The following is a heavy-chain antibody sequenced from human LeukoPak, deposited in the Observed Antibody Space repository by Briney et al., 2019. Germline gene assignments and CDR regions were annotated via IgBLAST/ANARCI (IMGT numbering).Heavy chain of an antibody. J-gene: IGHJ3*02. D-gene: IGHD3-10*01. V-gene: IGHV1-8*01. CDR2: MNPNSGNT. Sequence: ASVKVSCKASGYTFTSYDINWVRQATGQGLEWMGWMNPNSGNTGYAQKFQGRVTMTRNTSISTAYMELSRLRSDDTAVYYCARDGAAELGNAFDIWGQGTMVTVSS. CDR1: GYTFTSYD. CDR3: ARDGAAELGNAFDI.